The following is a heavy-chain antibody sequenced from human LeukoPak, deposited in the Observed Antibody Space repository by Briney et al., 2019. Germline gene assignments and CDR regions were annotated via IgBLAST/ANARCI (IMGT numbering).Heavy chain of an antibody. V-gene: IGHV3-9*03. CDR1: GFTFNDYA. D-gene: IGHD3-22*01. CDR2: ISWSSGSI. J-gene: IGHJ4*02. Sequence: GRSLRLSCAASGFTFNDYAMHWVRQAPGKGLEWVSGISWSSGSIDYADSVKGRFTISRDNAKNSLYLQMNSLRAEDMALYYCAKGRDSGYYVDYVDYWGQGTLVSVSS. CDR3: AKGRDSGYYVDYVDY.